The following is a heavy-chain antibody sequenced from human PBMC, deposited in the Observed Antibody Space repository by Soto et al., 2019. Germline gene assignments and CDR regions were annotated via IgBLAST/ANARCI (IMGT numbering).Heavy chain of an antibody. Sequence: QLQLQESGPGLVKPSETLSLTCTVSGGSISSSSYYWGWIRQPPGKGLEWIGSIYYSGSTYYNPSLKSRVTISVDTSKNQFSLKLSSVTAADTAVYYCARRGNRLRAFDIWGQGTMVTVSS. D-gene: IGHD4-4*01. J-gene: IGHJ3*02. CDR3: ARRGNRLRAFDI. CDR2: IYYSGST. V-gene: IGHV4-39*01. CDR1: GGSISSSSYY.